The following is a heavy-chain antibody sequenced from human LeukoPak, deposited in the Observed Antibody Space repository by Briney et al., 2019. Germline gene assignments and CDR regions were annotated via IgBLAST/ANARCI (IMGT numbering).Heavy chain of an antibody. CDR3: ARVHARGWAYFDY. D-gene: IGHD6-19*01. CDR2: ISSTGSYI. Sequence: GGSLRLSCAASGFTFSSCSMNWVRQAPGKGLEWVSSISSTGSYIYYADSVKGRFTISRDNAKNSLYLQVNSLRAEDTAVYYCARVHARGWAYFDYWGQGTLVTVSS. V-gene: IGHV3-21*01. J-gene: IGHJ4*02. CDR1: GFTFSSCS.